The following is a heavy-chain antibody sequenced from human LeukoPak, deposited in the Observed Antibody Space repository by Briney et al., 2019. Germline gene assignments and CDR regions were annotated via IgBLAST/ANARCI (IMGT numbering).Heavy chain of an antibody. V-gene: IGHV3-7*01. CDR2: IKQDGSET. Sequence: PGGSLRLSCATSGFIFSSYWMSWVRQAPGKGLEWVANIKQDGSETYYVDSVKGRFTISRDDAKNSLYLQMNSLRAEDTAVYYCARGLRYSSSWYFDYWGQGTLVTVSS. CDR3: ARGLRYSSSWYFDY. J-gene: IGHJ4*02. D-gene: IGHD6-13*01. CDR1: GFIFSSYW.